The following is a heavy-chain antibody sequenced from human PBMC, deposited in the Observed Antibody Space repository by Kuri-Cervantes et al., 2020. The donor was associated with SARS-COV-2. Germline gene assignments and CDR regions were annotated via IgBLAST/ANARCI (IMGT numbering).Heavy chain of an antibody. Sequence: GGSLRLSCAASGFTFSSYDMHWVRQATGKGLEWVSAIGTAGDTYYPGSVKGRFTISRENAKNSLYLQMNSLRAGDTAVYFCARDTPYCSSNTCSDFWGQGTLVTVSS. V-gene: IGHV3-13*04. CDR3: ARDTPYCSSNTCSDF. CDR1: GFTFSSYD. D-gene: IGHD2-2*01. J-gene: IGHJ4*02. CDR2: IGTAGDT.